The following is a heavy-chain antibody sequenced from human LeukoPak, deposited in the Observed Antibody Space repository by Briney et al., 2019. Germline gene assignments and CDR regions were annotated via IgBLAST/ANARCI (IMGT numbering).Heavy chain of an antibody. D-gene: IGHD6-13*01. CDR1: GFTFSSSW. V-gene: IGHV3-7*02. CDR3: AKVGQQLALDH. Sequence: PGGSLRLSCAASGFTFSSSWMTWVRQAPGKELAWVANIKQDGSEIFYVDSVKGRFTMSRDNAKSSLYLQMNSLRAEDTAVYYCAKVGQQLALDHWGQGTLVTVSS. J-gene: IGHJ4*02. CDR2: IKQDGSEI.